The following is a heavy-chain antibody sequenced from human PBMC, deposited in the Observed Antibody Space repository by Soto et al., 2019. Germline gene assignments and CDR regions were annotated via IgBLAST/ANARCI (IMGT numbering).Heavy chain of an antibody. Sequence: ASVKVSCKASGYSFTSDGIAWVRQVPGQGPEWMGWISPYSGRTNYAQNAQGRVVMTTDISTNIVYLELRSLRSDDTAMYYCGRCRTDSYAMDVWGQGTTVTVSS. D-gene: IGHD1-1*01. CDR1: GYSFTSDG. J-gene: IGHJ6*02. CDR2: ISPYSGRT. V-gene: IGHV1-18*01. CDR3: GRCRTDSYAMDV.